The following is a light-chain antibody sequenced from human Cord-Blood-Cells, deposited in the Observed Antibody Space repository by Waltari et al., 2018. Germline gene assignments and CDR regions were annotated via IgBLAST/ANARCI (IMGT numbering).Light chain of an antibody. CDR1: QGISSY. J-gene: IGKJ1*01. CDR2: AAS. V-gene: IGKV1-8*01. Sequence: AIRMTQSPSSLSASTGDRVTITCRASQGISSYLAWYQQKPGKAPKLLIYAASTLQSGVPSRFRCSGSGTDFTLTISCLQSEDFATYYCQQYYSYPTFGQGTKVEIK. CDR3: QQYYSYPT.